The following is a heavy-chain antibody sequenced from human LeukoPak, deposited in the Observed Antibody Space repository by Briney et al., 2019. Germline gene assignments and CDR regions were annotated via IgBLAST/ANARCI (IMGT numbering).Heavy chain of an antibody. Sequence: SETLSLTCTVSGGSITSGDYYWSWIRQPPGKGLEWIGYIYYSGSTYYNRSLKSRVTISVDTSKNQFSLKLSSVTAADTAVYYCASEPGYSYGYSAFDIWGQGTMVTVSS. J-gene: IGHJ3*02. CDR3: ASEPGYSYGYSAFDI. CDR1: GGSITSGDYY. CDR2: IYYSGST. V-gene: IGHV4-30-4*08. D-gene: IGHD5-18*01.